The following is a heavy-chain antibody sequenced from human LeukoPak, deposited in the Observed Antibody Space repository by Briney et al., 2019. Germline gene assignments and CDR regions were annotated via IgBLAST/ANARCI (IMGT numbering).Heavy chain of an antibody. Sequence: PGGSLRLSCAASGFTFSSYSMNWVRQAPGKGLEWVSSISSSSNYIYYADLVKGRFTISRDNAKNSLYLQMNSLRAEDTAVHYCARSTSAFDIWGQGTMVTVSS. CDR2: ISSSSNYI. CDR1: GFTFSSYS. J-gene: IGHJ3*02. V-gene: IGHV3-21*01. D-gene: IGHD1-1*01. CDR3: ARSTSAFDI.